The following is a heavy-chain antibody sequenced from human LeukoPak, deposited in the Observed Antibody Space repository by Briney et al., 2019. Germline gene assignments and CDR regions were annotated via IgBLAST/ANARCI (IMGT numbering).Heavy chain of an antibody. CDR2: INTGNGNT. V-gene: IGHV1-3*04. Sequence: ASVKVSCKASGYTLTSYAIHWVRQAPGQRPEWMGWINTGNGNTKYPQKFQGRVTITRDTSANTAYMELSSLRFEDTAVYYCARGGSRMTTFYIIDYWGQGTLVTVSS. D-gene: IGHD4-11*01. J-gene: IGHJ4*02. CDR1: GYTLTSYA. CDR3: ARGGSRMTTFYIIDY.